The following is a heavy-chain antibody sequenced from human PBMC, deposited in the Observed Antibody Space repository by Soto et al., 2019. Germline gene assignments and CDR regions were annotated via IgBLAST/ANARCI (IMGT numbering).Heavy chain of an antibody. CDR2: MSPQNGNT. CDR1: GYTFTSYD. J-gene: IGHJ5*02. D-gene: IGHD6-6*01. CDR3: GRDKPRALQLVPSGWFDP. Sequence: ASVKVSCKASGYTFTSYDINWVRQATGQGLEWMGWMSPQNGNTGYAQNFQGRVIMTADTSISTAYLELSSLRPEDTAVYYCGRDKPRALQLVPSGWFDPWGQGTLVTVSS. V-gene: IGHV1-8*01.